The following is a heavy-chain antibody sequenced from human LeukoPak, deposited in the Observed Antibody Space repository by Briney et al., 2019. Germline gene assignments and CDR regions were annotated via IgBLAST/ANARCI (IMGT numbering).Heavy chain of an antibody. Sequence: ASVKVSCKASGYTFTSYYMHWVRQAPGQGLEWMGIINPSGGSTSYAQKFQVRVTMTRDTSTSTVYMELSSLRSDDAAMYYCARGSRPVYNLLTGKRYFDYWGQGTLLTVSS. D-gene: IGHD3-9*01. CDR1: GYTFTSYY. CDR3: ARGSRPVYNLLTGKRYFDY. CDR2: INPSGGST. V-gene: IGHV1-46*01. J-gene: IGHJ4*02.